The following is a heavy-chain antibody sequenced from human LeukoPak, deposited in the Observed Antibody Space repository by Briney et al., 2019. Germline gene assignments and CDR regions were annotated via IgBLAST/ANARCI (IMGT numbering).Heavy chain of an antibody. CDR1: GFTFSSYD. Sequence: GGSLRFSCAGSGFTFSSYDMHWVRQATGKGLEWVSGIGTVGDAYDPGSVEGGITISRANTKNSLYLQMDSLRAGDTAVYYWARGLRYYAMEVWGQGTTVTVSS. J-gene: IGHJ6*02. D-gene: IGHD5/OR15-5a*01. CDR3: ARGLRYYAMEV. V-gene: IGHV3-13*01. CDR2: IGTVGDA.